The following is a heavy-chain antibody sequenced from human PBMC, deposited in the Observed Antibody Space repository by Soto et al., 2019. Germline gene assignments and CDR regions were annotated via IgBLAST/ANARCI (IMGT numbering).Heavy chain of an antibody. D-gene: IGHD1-26*01. CDR3: AAINEGATDI. Sequence: GESLKISCRGSGDIFTRNWIAWVRQKPGKGLEWMGIIFAGDSDTRYSPSFRGQVTISVDKDVGTAFLYWSSLEASDTAIYYCAAINEGATDIWGQGTWVPVSS. CDR1: GDIFTRNW. V-gene: IGHV5-51*01. J-gene: IGHJ4*02. CDR2: IFAGDSDT.